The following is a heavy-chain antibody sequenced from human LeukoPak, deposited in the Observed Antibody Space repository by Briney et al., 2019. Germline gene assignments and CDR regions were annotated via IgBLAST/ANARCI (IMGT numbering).Heavy chain of an antibody. D-gene: IGHD1-26*01. V-gene: IGHV4-59*13. CDR1: GGSISSYY. CDR3: ARSGRGLATRFDP. J-gene: IGHJ5*02. Sequence: SETLSLTCTVSGGSISSYYWSWLRQPPGKGLDWIGHIYYTGSTNYNPSLKSRVTLSVDTSKNQFSLKLSSVTAADTAVYYCARSGRGLATRFDPWGQGILVTVSS. CDR2: IYYTGST.